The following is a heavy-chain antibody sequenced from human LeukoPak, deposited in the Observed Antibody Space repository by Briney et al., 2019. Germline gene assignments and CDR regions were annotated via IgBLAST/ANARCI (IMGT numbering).Heavy chain of an antibody. J-gene: IGHJ5*02. CDR2: IYSGGSS. V-gene: IGHV3-66*01. Sequence: GGSLRLSCAASGFTVSSNYMSWVRQAPGKGLEWVSVIYSGGSSYYADSVKGRFTISRDNSKNTLYLQMNSLRAEDTAVYYCLTGYNHAVDWFDPWGQGTLVTVSS. CDR1: GFTVSSNY. CDR3: LTGYNHAVDWFDP. D-gene: IGHD3-9*01.